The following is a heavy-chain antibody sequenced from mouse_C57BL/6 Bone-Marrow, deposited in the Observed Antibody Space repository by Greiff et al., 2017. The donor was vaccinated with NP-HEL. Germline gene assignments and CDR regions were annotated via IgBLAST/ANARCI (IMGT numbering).Heavy chain of an antibody. J-gene: IGHJ3*01. Sequence: DVQLQESGAELVRPGASVKLSCTASGFNIKDDYMHWVKQRPEQGLEWIGWIDPENGDTEYASKFQGKATITADTSSNTAYLQLSSLTSEDTAVYYCTNGSSPAWFAYWGQGTLVTVSA. V-gene: IGHV14-4*01. CDR1: GFNIKDDY. CDR3: TNGSSPAWFAY. D-gene: IGHD1-1*01. CDR2: IDPENGDT.